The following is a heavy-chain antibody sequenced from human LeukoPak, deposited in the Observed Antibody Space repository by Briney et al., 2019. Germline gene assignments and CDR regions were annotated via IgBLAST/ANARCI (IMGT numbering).Heavy chain of an antibody. Sequence: GGSLRLSCAASGFTFSSYAVHWVRQAPGKGLEWVSFIRFDGSNKYYADSVKGRFTISRDNPKNTLYLQMNSLRAEDTAVYYCAKDLGSGWTLYYFDYWGQGTLVTVSS. D-gene: IGHD6-25*01. V-gene: IGHV3-30*02. CDR1: GFTFSSYA. CDR2: IRFDGSNK. J-gene: IGHJ4*02. CDR3: AKDLGSGWTLYYFDY.